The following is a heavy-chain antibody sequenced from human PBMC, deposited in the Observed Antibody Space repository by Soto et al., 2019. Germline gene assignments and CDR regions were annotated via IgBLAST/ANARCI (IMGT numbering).Heavy chain of an antibody. Sequence: PSETLSLTCTVRGDSITNNYWNWLRQPPGKGLEWIGYICYSGSPYYNPSLKSRVTISVDTSKNQFSLTLSSVTAADTAVYYCARASTVTTDYYYYYGMDVWGQGTTVTVSS. D-gene: IGHD4-4*01. CDR3: ARASTVTTDYYYYYGMDV. CDR2: ICYSGSP. J-gene: IGHJ6*02. CDR1: GDSITNNY. V-gene: IGHV4-59*06.